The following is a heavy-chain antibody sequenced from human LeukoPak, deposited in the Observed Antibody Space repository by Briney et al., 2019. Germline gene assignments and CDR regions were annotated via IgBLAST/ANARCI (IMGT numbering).Heavy chain of an antibody. J-gene: IGHJ4*02. Sequence: GGSLRLSCAASGFTFSSFALSWVRQAPGKGLEWISGISGSGGRTDYADSVKGRFTISRDNSKNTLYLQMNSQRAEDTAVYYCAKGAGYGDYSSNWGQGTLVTVSS. V-gene: IGHV3-23*01. D-gene: IGHD4-17*01. CDR1: GFTFSSFA. CDR3: AKGAGYGDYSSN. CDR2: ISGSGGRT.